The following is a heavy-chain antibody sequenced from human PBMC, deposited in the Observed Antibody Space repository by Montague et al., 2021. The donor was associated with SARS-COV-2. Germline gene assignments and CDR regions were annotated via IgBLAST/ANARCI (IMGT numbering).Heavy chain of an antibody. CDR3: ARGSVELNGNAFEI. J-gene: IGHJ3*02. V-gene: IGHV4-34*01. D-gene: IGHD5-24*01. Sequence: SETLSLTCAVYGGSLSGDHWSWIRQPPGKGLEWIGEVNHSGHTNYNVSLKSRVTMSVDTSKNLFSLKLSSVTVADTAFYYCARGSVELNGNAFEIWGQGTMVTVSS. CDR1: GGSLSGDH. CDR2: VNHSGHT.